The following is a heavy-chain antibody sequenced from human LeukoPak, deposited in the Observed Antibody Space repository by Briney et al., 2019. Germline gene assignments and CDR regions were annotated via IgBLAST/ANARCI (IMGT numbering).Heavy chain of an antibody. V-gene: IGHV3-73*01. J-gene: IGHJ4*02. CDR1: GFTFSGSA. CDR2: IRSKANSYAT. D-gene: IGHD3-10*01. CDR3: TRPTSATMVRGVTPRDY. Sequence: GGSLRLSCAASGFTFSGSAMHWVRQASGKGLEWVGRIRSKANSYATAYAASVKGRFTISRDDSKNTAYLQMNSLKTEDTAVYYCTRPTSATMVRGVTPRDYWGQGTLVTVSP.